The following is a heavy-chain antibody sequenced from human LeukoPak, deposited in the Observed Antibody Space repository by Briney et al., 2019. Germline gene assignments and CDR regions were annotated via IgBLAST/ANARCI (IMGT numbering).Heavy chain of an antibody. Sequence: GGSLRLSCAASGFTFSSYGMHWVRQAPGKGLEHVSGIRSNGGSTYYANSVKGRLTISRDKSKNTLYLQMGSLRAEDMGVYYCARDRYSGFDSGTDYWGQGTLVTVSS. J-gene: IGHJ4*02. CDR1: GFTFSSYG. CDR2: IRSNGGST. D-gene: IGHD5-12*01. V-gene: IGHV3-64*01. CDR3: ARDRYSGFDSGTDY.